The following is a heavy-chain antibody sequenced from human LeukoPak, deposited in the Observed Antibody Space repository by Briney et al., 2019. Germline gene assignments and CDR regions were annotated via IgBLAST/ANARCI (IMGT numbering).Heavy chain of an antibody. V-gene: IGHV1-69*04. CDR1: GGTFSSYA. D-gene: IGHD5-18*01. Sequence: SVKVSCMASGGTFSSYAISWVRQAPGQGREWMGRIIPIFGKANYAQTFQGRVTITTDKSTSTAYMEMSSLRSEDTAVYYCARDEGYSYGYNYWGQGTLVTVSS. J-gene: IGHJ4*02. CDR3: ARDEGYSYGYNY. CDR2: IIPIFGKA.